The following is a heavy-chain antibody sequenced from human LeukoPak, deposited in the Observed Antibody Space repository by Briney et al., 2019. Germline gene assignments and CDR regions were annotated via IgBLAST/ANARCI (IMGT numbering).Heavy chain of an antibody. CDR3: ARTRYYYNSRSYGAPYYFDY. D-gene: IGHD3-10*01. V-gene: IGHV4-39*01. CDR1: GGSISSSSYY. Sequence: SETLSLTCTVSGGSISSSSYYWGWIRQPPGKGLEWIGSIYYSGSTYYNPSLKSRVTTSVDTSKNQFSLKLSSVTAADTAVYYCARTRYYYNSRSYGAPYYFDYWGQGTLVTVSS. J-gene: IGHJ4*02. CDR2: IYYSGST.